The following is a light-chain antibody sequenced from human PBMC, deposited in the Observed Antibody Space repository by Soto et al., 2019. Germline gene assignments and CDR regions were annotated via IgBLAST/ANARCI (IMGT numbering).Light chain of an antibody. CDR3: QQSYSTPYT. V-gene: IGKV1-39*01. Sequence: DIQMTQSPSSLSASVGDRVTITCRASQSISSYLNWYQQKPGKVPKLLIYAASRLQSGVPSRFSGGGSGTDFTLTISSLQPEDFATYSCQQSYSTPYTFGQGTKLEIK. J-gene: IGKJ2*01. CDR1: QSISSY. CDR2: AAS.